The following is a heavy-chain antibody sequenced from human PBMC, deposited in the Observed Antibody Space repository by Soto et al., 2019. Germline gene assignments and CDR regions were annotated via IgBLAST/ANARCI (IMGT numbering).Heavy chain of an antibody. V-gene: IGHV4-4*02. CDR1: SVSITSSNW. Sequence: QVRLQQSGPGLVKPSETVSLTCDVSSVSITSSNWWTWVRQPPGKGLEWLGKISHSGTVNYNATLRSRVTISVDKPKNQLSLKLMSVTAADTAVYYCARDYDGFDYWGPEILVTVSS. J-gene: IGHJ4*02. D-gene: IGHD3-16*01. CDR2: ISHSGTV. CDR3: ARDYDGFDY.